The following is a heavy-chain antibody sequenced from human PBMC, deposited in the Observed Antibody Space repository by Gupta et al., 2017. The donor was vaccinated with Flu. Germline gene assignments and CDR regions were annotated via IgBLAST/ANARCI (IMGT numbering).Heavy chain of an antibody. CDR1: GGTFSSYT. J-gene: IGHJ4*02. V-gene: IGHV1-69*02. Sequence: QVQLVQSGAEVKKPGSSVKVSCKASGGTFSSYTISWVRQAPGQGLEWMGRIIPILGIANYAQKFQGRVTITADKSTSTAYMELSSLRSEDTAVYYCARQLPGPKYYFDYWGQGTLVTVSS. CDR3: ARQLPGPKYYFDY. CDR2: IIPILGIA. D-gene: IGHD1-1*01.